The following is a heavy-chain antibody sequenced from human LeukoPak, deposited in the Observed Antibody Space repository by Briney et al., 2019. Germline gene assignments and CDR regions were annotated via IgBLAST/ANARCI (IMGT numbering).Heavy chain of an antibody. CDR1: GFNLSDYT. CDR2: IKQDGSAI. V-gene: IGHV3-7*01. Sequence: GGSLRLSCELSGFNLSDYTMNWVRQAPGKGLEWVANIKQDGSAIYYVDSVKGRFTISRDNAKNSLYLQMNSLRAEDTAVYYCARCGVGVAAAAANCWGQGTLLTVSS. CDR3: ARCGVGVAAAAANC. J-gene: IGHJ4*02. D-gene: IGHD6-13*01.